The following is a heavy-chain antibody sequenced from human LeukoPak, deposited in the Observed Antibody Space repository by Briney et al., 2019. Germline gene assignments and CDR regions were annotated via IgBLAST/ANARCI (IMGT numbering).Heavy chain of an antibody. Sequence: GESLKISCKGSGYRFTNYWNGWVRPMSGKGLERMGINSPGDSDPRYSPSFQGQVTISADKSINTAYLQWSSLKASDTAMYYCTRVVAVAGTEYFDNWGQGTLVTVSS. CDR2: NSPGDSDP. J-gene: IGHJ4*02. V-gene: IGHV5-51*01. CDR1: GYRFTNYW. CDR3: TRVVAVAGTEYFDN. D-gene: IGHD6-19*01.